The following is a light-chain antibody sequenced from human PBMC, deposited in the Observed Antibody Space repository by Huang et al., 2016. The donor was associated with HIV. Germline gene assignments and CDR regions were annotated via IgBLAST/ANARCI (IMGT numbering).Light chain of an antibody. J-gene: IGKJ1*01. V-gene: IGKV4-1*01. Sequence: DIIMTQSPDSLAVSLGERATLNCRSSQSAYSSSTSKDYQAWFQQKPGQPPRLLLFWSSTREAGVPDRFSGSGSGTHFTLTIANLEAEDAAIYYCQQYYSSPQTFGQGTRVEVK. CDR3: QQYYSSPQT. CDR1: QSAYSSSTSKDY. CDR2: WSS.